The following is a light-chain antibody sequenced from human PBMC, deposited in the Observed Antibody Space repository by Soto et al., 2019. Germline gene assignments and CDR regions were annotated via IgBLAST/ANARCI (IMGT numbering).Light chain of an antibody. CDR2: AAS. V-gene: IGKV1-39*01. Sequence: DIQMTQSPSSLSASVGDSVTITCRASQSINNYLNWYQHKAGKAPKHLIYAASTLQGGVPSRFSGSGSGTDFTLTISSLQPEDSATYYCQQSYNTLFTFGPGTNVDVK. J-gene: IGKJ3*01. CDR3: QQSYNTLFT. CDR1: QSINNY.